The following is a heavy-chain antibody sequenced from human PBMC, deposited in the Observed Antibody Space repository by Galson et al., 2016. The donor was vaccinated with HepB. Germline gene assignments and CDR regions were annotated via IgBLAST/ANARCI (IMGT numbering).Heavy chain of an antibody. CDR2: IKQDGSEK. Sequence: LRLSCAASGYPFEKCWLSWVRQAPGKGLEWVANIKQDGSEKYYGDSVKGRFTISRDNGRNSVYLQMNDLRVDDTAIYYCAREGPRRISVAEMGFFDYWGRGSLVTVSS. V-gene: IGHV3-7*01. CDR1: GYPFEKCW. J-gene: IGHJ4*02. D-gene: IGHD2-15*01. CDR3: AREGPRRISVAEMGFFDY.